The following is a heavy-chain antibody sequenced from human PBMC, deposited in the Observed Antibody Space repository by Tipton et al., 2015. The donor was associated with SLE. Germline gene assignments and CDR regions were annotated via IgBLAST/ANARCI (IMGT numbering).Heavy chain of an antibody. CDR2: INHSGST. CDR1: GGSISSSSYY. D-gene: IGHD4-17*01. V-gene: IGHV4-39*07. CDR3: ARRKDLGYDYGDY. Sequence: TLSLTCTVSGGSISSSSYYWSWIRQPPGKGLEWIGEINHSGSTNYNPSLKSRVTISVDTSKNQFSLKLSSVTAADTAVYYCARRKDLGYDYGDYWGQGTLVTVSS. J-gene: IGHJ4*02.